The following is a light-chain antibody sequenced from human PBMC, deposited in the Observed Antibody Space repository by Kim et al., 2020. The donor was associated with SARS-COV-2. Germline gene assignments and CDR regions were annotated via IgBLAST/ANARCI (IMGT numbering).Light chain of an antibody. J-gene: IGKJ5*01. Sequence: ASVGDRVTITCRASQEIRNDLGWYQQNPGRAPKRLIYGASSLQSGVTSRFSGSGSGTEFTLTISSLQPEDFATYFCLQHNTYPITFGQGTRLEIK. CDR1: QEIRND. CDR3: LQHNTYPIT. CDR2: GAS. V-gene: IGKV1-17*01.